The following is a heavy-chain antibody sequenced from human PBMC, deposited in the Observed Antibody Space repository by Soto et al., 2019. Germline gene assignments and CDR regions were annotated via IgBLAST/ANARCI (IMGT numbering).Heavy chain of an antibody. V-gene: IGHV4-39*01. CDR1: GGSISSSGYY. CDR2: INYSGTT. Sequence: QLQVQESGPGLVKPSETLSLTCSVSGGSISSSGYYWVWIRQPPGKGLEWIGSINYSGTTYYTSSLKSRLTMSVDTSMNQFSLKLTSVTAADTDVYYCARLVHAFSNYFDYWGQGILVTVSS. CDR3: ARLVHAFSNYFDY. D-gene: IGHD2-15*01. J-gene: IGHJ4*02.